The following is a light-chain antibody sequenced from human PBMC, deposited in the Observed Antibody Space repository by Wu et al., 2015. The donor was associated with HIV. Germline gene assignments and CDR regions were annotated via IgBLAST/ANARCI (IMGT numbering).Light chain of an antibody. CDR1: QSLTSNY. CDR3: HQYISSPGT. CDR2: GAS. V-gene: IGKV3-20*01. J-gene: IGKJ1*01. Sequence: EIVLTQSPGTLSLSPGERATLSCRASQSLTSNYLSWYQQKPGQAPRLLIYGASNRATGIPDRISGSGSGTDFTLTISRLEPEDFAVYYCHQYISSPGTFGQGTKVEIK.